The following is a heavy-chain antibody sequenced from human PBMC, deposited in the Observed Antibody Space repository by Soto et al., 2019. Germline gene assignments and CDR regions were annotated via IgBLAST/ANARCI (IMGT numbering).Heavy chain of an antibody. Sequence: SATLSITYSGSGVSISSYCWIWIRQPPGKGLEWIGYVYYIFITNYNPSLKSRVTISVDTPKNQFSLKLSSVTAADTAVYYCARAIAARGRFDPWGQGTLVTVSS. D-gene: IGHD6-6*01. V-gene: IGHV4-59*01. CDR3: ARAIAARGRFDP. CDR2: VYYIFIT. CDR1: GVSISSYC. J-gene: IGHJ5*02.